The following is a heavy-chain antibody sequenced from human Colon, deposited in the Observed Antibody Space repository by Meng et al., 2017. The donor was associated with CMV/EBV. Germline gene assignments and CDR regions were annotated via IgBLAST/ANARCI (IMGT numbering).Heavy chain of an antibody. Sequence: SGGAISKNNYFWGWIRQPPGKGLEWIGSISYSGSAFYNPSLRSRVTISVDVSKNQFSLKLSSVTAADTAVYYCARPLESATMLPFDYWGQGALVTVSS. V-gene: IGHV4-39*01. J-gene: IGHJ4*02. CDR1: GGAISKNNYF. D-gene: IGHD5-24*01. CDR3: ARPLESATMLPFDY. CDR2: ISYSGSA.